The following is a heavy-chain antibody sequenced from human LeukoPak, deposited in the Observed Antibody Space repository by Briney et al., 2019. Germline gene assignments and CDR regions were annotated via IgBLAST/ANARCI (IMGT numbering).Heavy chain of an antibody. CDR3: TKDFCGSRAACAGGSYYDF. Sequence: GGSLTLSCAASGFTFSKDDFHWVRQAPGKGLEWVAAIGVTGDQYYADPVKGRFTISREAAANSLYLQMRSLGGGDRALYYWTKDFCGSRAACAGGSYYDFWGRGALVTVSS. D-gene: IGHD2-15*01. CDR1: GFTFSKDD. V-gene: IGHV3-13*05. J-gene: IGHJ2*01. CDR2: IGVTGDQ.